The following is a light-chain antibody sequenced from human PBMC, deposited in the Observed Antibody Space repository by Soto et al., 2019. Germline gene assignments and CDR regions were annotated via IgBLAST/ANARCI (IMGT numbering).Light chain of an antibody. V-gene: IGKV3-15*01. Sequence: ETVMTQSPATLSVSPGERVTLSGRASQSVRTNLVWYQQSPGQPPRLLIYGASDRVAGVPDRFSGSGSGTDFTLTISGLQSEDCAVYYCQQYNEWPRTFGQGTKLEIK. CDR1: QSVRTN. CDR3: QQYNEWPRT. CDR2: GAS. J-gene: IGKJ2*01.